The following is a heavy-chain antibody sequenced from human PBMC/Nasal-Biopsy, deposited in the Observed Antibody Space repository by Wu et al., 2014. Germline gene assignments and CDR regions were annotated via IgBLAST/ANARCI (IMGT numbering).Heavy chain of an antibody. V-gene: IGHV4-59*01. J-gene: IGHJ3*02. D-gene: IGHD6-19*01. CDR1: GDSSGTYY. CDR3: ARWYSSGVNAFDI. Sequence: TLSLTCNVSGDSSGTYYWTWIRQSPGKGLEWIGEISPRGTTNYNPSLKSRVTISRDTSKNQVSLKLSSVTAADTAVYYCARWYSSGVNAFDIWGQGTMVTVSS. CDR2: ISPRGTT.